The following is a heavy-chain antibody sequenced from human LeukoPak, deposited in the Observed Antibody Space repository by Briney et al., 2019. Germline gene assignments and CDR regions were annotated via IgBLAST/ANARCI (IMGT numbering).Heavy chain of an antibody. CDR3: ARRDSSGYYVGWFDP. CDR2: INHSGST. CDR1: GYSISSGYY. D-gene: IGHD3-22*01. J-gene: IGHJ5*02. Sequence: PSGTLSLTCTVSGYSISSGYYWSWIRQPPGKGLEWIGEINHSGSTNYNPSLKSRVTISVDTSKNQFSLKLSSVTAADTAVYYCARRDSSGYYVGWFDPWGQGTLVTVSS. V-gene: IGHV4-38-2*02.